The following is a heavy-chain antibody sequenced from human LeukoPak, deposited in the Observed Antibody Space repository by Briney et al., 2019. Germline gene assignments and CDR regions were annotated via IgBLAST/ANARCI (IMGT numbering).Heavy chain of an antibody. CDR1: GYTFTSYG. J-gene: IGHJ4*02. CDR2: ISAYNGKT. D-gene: IGHD5-12*01. V-gene: IGHV1-18*01. Sequence: ASVKVSCKASGYTFTSYGINWVRQAPGQGLEWMGWISAYNGKTNYAQKLQGRVIMTTDTSTSTAYMELRSLRSDDTAVYYCARDDALVATGSFDYWGQGTLVTVSS. CDR3: ARDDALVATGSFDY.